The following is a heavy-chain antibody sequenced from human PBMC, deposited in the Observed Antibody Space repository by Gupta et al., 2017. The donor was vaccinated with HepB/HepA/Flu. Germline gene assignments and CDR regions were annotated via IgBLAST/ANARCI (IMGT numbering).Heavy chain of an antibody. V-gene: IGHV3-30*18. Sequence: QVQLIESGGGVVQPAKSLRLSCAASGFAFSSYGMHWVRQTPDMRLEWVALVSYNGRNQDYGDSVKGRFTISRDNSKNMVYLQMNSLRTEDTAVYYCAKDRISGFDSWGQGILVIVSS. J-gene: IGHJ4*02. CDR3: AKDRISGFDS. D-gene: IGHD2/OR15-2a*01. CDR2: VSYNGRNQ. CDR1: GFAFSSYG.